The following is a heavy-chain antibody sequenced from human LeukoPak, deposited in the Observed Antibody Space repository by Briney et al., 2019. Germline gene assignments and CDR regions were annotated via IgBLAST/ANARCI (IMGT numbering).Heavy chain of an antibody. D-gene: IGHD5-12*01. CDR3: ARHYDDYIDY. Sequence: PSETLSLTCTVSGGSISSYYWSWIRQSPGKGLEWIGYIYYSGNTNYNPSLKSRVTISVDTSKNQFSLRLNSVTAADTAVYYCARHYDDYIDYWGQGTLVTVSS. CDR1: GGSISSYY. J-gene: IGHJ4*02. V-gene: IGHV4-59*08. CDR2: IYYSGNT.